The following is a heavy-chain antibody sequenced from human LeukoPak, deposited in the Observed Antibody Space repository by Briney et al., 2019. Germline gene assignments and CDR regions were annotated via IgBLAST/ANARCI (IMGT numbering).Heavy chain of an antibody. V-gene: IGHV4-39*01. J-gene: IGHJ4*02. CDR1: GGSISGSHYY. CDR2: INYSGNR. CDR3: ARGYDY. Sequence: SETLSLTCSVSGGSISGSHYYWAWIRQPPGKGLEWIAIINYSGNRYYNPSLRSRVTISVDTSTNQFSLNLNSVTAEETAVYYCARGYDYWGQGTLVTVSS. D-gene: IGHD3-22*01.